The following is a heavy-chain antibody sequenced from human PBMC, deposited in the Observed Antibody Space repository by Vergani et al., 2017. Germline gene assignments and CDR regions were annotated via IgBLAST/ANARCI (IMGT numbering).Heavy chain of an antibody. Sequence: QVQLVQSGAEVKKPGSSVKVSCKASGGTFSSYAISWVRQAPGQGLEWMGGIIPIFGTANYAQKLQGRVTMTTDTSTSTAYMELRSLRSDDTAVYYCAGVVYDSSGYYLGGFDPWGQGTLVTVSA. CDR2: IIPIFGTA. J-gene: IGHJ5*02. V-gene: IGHV1-69*06. CDR1: GGTFSSYA. D-gene: IGHD3-22*01. CDR3: AGVVYDSSGYYLGGFDP.